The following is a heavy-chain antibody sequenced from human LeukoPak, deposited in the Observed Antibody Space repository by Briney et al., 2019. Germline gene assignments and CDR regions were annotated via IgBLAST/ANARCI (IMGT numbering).Heavy chain of an antibody. CDR2: IYYSGST. J-gene: IGHJ4*02. Sequence: PSETLSLTCTVSGNSSRSSSYCWSWIRHPPGQGLKWIGSIYYSGSTYYNPSIKSRVTISVDTSKNRFSLRLRTVTAADPAVFYCARQSHTVYDGSGDWGPHFDYWGQGTLVTVSS. V-gene: IGHV4-39*01. CDR1: GNSSRSSSYC. D-gene: IGHD3-22*01. CDR3: ARQSHTVYDGSGDWGPHFDY.